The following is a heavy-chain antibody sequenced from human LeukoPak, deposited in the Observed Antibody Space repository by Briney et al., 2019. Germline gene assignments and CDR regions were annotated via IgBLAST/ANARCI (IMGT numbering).Heavy chain of an antibody. CDR3: ARDGVSGWYAIDY. V-gene: IGHV3-21*01. J-gene: IGHJ4*02. Sequence: GGSLRLSCAASEFTFSTYNMNWVRQAPGKGLEWVSSISSSSSYIYYADSVKGRFTISRDNAKNSLYLQMNSLRAEDTAVYYCARDGVSGWYAIDYWGQGTLVTVSS. CDR1: EFTFSTYN. CDR2: ISSSSSYI. D-gene: IGHD6-19*01.